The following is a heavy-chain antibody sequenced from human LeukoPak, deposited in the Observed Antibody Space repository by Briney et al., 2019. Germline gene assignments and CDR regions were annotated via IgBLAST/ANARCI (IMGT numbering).Heavy chain of an antibody. V-gene: IGHV3-53*01. Sequence: GGSLRLSCAASGFTVSSNYMTWVRQAPGKGLEWFSVLYTAGNTYYADSVKGRFTISRDNSKNTLYLQMNNLRVEDTAVYYCAKNGRYSSGWANWFDPWGQGTLVTVSS. CDR3: AKNGRYSSGWANWFDP. CDR1: GFTVSSNY. J-gene: IGHJ5*02. D-gene: IGHD6-19*01. CDR2: LYTAGNT.